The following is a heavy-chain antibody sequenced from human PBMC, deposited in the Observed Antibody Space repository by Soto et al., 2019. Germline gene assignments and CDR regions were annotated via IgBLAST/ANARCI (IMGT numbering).Heavy chain of an antibody. CDR2: IYYSGST. CDR3: ARDTAYGHYYYYYGMDV. J-gene: IGHJ6*02. Sequence: SETLSLTCTVSGGSISSYYWSWIRQPPGKGLEWIGYIYYSGSTNYNPSLKSRVTISVDTSKNQFSLKLSSVTAADTAVYYCARDTAYGHYYYYYGMDVWGQGTAVT. CDR1: GGSISSYY. V-gene: IGHV4-59*01. D-gene: IGHD4-17*01.